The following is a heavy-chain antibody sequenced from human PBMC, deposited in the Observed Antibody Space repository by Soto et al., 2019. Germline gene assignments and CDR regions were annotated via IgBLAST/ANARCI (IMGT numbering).Heavy chain of an antibody. CDR1: GFTFSSYG. Sequence: GGSLRLSCAASGFTFSSYGMHWVRQAPGKGLEWVAVIWYDGSNKYYADSVKGRFTISRDNSKNTLYLQMNSLRAEDTAVYYCAKGGCSSTTCRGFHSWGQGTLVTAPQ. J-gene: IGHJ5*01. V-gene: IGHV3-33*06. CDR2: IWYDGSNK. CDR3: AKGGCSSTTCRGFHS. D-gene: IGHD2-2*01.